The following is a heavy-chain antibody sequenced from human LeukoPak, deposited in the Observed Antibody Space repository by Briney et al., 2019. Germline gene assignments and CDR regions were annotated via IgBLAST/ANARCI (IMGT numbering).Heavy chain of an antibody. J-gene: IGHJ4*02. CDR2: ISSSSSCI. CDR3: ARAGFPFESEGNYYDSSGSWPLFDY. V-gene: IGHV3-21*01. D-gene: IGHD3-22*01. CDR1: GFTFSSYS. Sequence: GGSLRLSCAASGFTFSSYSMNWVRQAPGKGLEWVSSISSSSSCIYYADSVKGRFTISRDNAKNSLYLQMNSLRAEDTAVYYCARAGFPFESEGNYYDSSGSWPLFDYWGQGTLVTVSS.